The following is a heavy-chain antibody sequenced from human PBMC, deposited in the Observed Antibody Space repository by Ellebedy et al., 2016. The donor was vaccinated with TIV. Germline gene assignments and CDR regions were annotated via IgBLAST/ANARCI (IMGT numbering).Heavy chain of an antibody. D-gene: IGHD2-21*01. V-gene: IGHV1-18*01. CDR1: GYTFTSYG. J-gene: IGHJ4*02. CDR3: ARGLFFDY. CDR2: ISGYNGDT. Sequence: AASVKVSCKASGYTFTSYGLSWVRQAPGQGLEWMGWISGYNGDTNNAQRFQGRVTMTTDTSASTAYMELRSLTSDDTAFYYCARGLFFDYWGQGTLVTVSS.